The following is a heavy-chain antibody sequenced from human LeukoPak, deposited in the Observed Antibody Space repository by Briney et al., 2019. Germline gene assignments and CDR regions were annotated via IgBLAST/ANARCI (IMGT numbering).Heavy chain of an antibody. Sequence: ASVKVSCKASGDTFSSYAISWVRQAPGQGLEWMGGIIPIFGTANYAQKFQGRVTITADESTSTAYMELSSLRSEDTAVYYCARVPKYSSGWYTHNWFDPWGQRTLVTVSS. J-gene: IGHJ5*02. CDR3: ARVPKYSSGWYTHNWFDP. D-gene: IGHD6-19*01. V-gene: IGHV1-69*13. CDR1: GDTFSSYA. CDR2: IIPIFGTA.